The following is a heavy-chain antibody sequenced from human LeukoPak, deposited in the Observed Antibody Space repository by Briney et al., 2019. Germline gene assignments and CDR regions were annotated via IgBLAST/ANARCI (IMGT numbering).Heavy chain of an antibody. D-gene: IGHD3-16*02. V-gene: IGHV1-46*01. CDR2: INPSGGSS. CDR3: ARAPSIRVITNFDY. Sequence: ASVKVSCKASGYTFTSYYMHWVRQAPGQGLEWMGIINPSGGSSSYALKFQGRVTMTRDTSISTAYMELSRLRSDDTAVYYCARAPSIRVITNFDYWGQGTLVTVSS. J-gene: IGHJ4*02. CDR1: GYTFTSYY.